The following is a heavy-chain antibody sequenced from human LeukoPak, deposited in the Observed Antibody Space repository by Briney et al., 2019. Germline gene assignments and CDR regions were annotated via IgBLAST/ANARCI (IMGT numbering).Heavy chain of an antibody. CDR2: ISSDGYST. J-gene: IGHJ4*02. Sequence: GGSLRLSCAASGFTFSSYAMSWVRQAPGKGLEWVSAISSDGYSTNYADSVKGRFTISRDNSKNTLYLQMNSLRAEDTAVYYCAKDLSEDVFYYGSGGHDYWGQGTLVTVSS. CDR1: GFTFSSYA. CDR3: AKDLSEDVFYYGSGGHDY. D-gene: IGHD3-10*01. V-gene: IGHV3-23*01.